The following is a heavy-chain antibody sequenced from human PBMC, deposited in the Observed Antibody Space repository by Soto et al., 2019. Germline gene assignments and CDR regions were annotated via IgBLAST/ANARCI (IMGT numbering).Heavy chain of an antibody. Sequence: EVQVLESGGGLVQPGGSLRLSCTASGFTFSDTAMAWVRQAPGKGLEWVSTIGRGGDTYYTDSLKGRFTISRDNSKNTLNLQMNSLRAEDTAKYYCGKGGGGSRSDYWGQGTLVTVSS. CDR1: GFTFSDTA. CDR3: GKGGGGSRSDY. D-gene: IGHD3-16*01. V-gene: IGHV3-23*01. CDR2: IGRGGDT. J-gene: IGHJ4*02.